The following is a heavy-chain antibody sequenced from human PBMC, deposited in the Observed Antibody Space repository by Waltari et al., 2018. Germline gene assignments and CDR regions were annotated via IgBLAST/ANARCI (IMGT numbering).Heavy chain of an antibody. CDR1: ASTLSTRW. D-gene: IGHD6-13*01. CDR3: AMAAGTLY. J-gene: IGHJ4*02. Sequence: EVQWVESGGGLVQPGGSLRLSCAASASTLSTRWMSWVRQAPGKGLEWVANINQDGREKYYVDSMKGRVTISRDNAKNSLFLQMDSLRAEDTAVYFCAMAAGTLYWGQGTLVTVSS. V-gene: IGHV3-7*01. CDR2: INQDGREK.